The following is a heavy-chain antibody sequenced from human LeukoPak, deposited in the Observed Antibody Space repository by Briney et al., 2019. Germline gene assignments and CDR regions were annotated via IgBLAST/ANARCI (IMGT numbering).Heavy chain of an antibody. J-gene: IGHJ5*02. CDR2: INQDGSEK. Sequence: GGSLRLSCAASGFIFSSYWMSWVRQAPGKGLEWVANINQDGSEKDYVDSVKGRFTISRDNAKNSLYLHMNSLGPEDTAMYYCARGRNWFDPWGQGTLVTVSS. CDR3: ARGRNWFDP. V-gene: IGHV3-7*01. CDR1: GFIFSSYW.